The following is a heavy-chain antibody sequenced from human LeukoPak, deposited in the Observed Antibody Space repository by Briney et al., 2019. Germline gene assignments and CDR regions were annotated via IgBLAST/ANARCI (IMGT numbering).Heavy chain of an antibody. J-gene: IGHJ6*03. CDR3: ASPRRIAVAGTPIDYYYMDV. CDR1: GGSISSYY. Sequence: PSETLSLTCTVSGGSISSYYWSWIRQPPGKGLEWIGYIYYSGSTNYNPSLKSRVTISVDTSKKQFSLKLSSVTAADTAVYYCASPRRIAVAGTPIDYYYMDVWGKGTTVTVSS. D-gene: IGHD6-19*01. V-gene: IGHV4-59*12. CDR2: IYYSGST.